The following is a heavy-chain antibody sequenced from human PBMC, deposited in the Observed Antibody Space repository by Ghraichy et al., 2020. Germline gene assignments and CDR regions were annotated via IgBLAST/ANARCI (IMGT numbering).Heavy chain of an antibody. CDR2: IYSGGST. D-gene: IGHD1-26*01. Sequence: LSLTCAASGFTVSSNYMSWVRQAPGKGLEWVSVIYSGGSTYYADSVKGRFTISRDNSKNTLYLQMNSLRAEDTAVYYCAREVGARGNWFDPWGQGTLVTVSS. CDR3: AREVGARGNWFDP. V-gene: IGHV3-53*01. J-gene: IGHJ5*02. CDR1: GFTVSSNY.